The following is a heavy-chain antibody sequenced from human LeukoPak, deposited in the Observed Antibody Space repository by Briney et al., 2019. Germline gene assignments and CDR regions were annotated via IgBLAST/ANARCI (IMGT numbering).Heavy chain of an antibody. V-gene: IGHV3-9*01. D-gene: IGHD2-15*01. Sequence: GGSLRLSCAASGFTFDDYAMHWVRQAPGKGLEWVSGISWNSGSIGYADSVKGRFTISRDNAKNSLYLQMNRLRAEDTALYYCAAALGYCSGGSCYYYYGMDVWGQGTTVTVSS. CDR2: ISWNSGSI. CDR1: GFTFDDYA. J-gene: IGHJ6*02. CDR3: AAALGYCSGGSCYYYYGMDV.